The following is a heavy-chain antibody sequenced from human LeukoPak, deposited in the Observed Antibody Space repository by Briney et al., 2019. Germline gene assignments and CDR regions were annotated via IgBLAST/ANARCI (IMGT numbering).Heavy chain of an antibody. Sequence: GGSLRLSCAASGFTFSTYAMTWVRQAPGKGLEWVSSITGNGGSTYYADSVKGRFTISRDNSKNTPYLQMNSLRAEDTAVYHCARDSGSYLQPTDYWGQGTLVTVSS. CDR1: GFTFSTYA. CDR2: ITGNGGST. V-gene: IGHV3-23*01. CDR3: ARDSGSYLQPTDY. J-gene: IGHJ4*02. D-gene: IGHD1-26*01.